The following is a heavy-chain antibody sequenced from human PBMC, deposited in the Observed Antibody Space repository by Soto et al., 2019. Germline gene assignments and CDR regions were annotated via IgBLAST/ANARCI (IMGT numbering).Heavy chain of an antibody. CDR3: ARTSVNWGSRGLVDY. V-gene: IGHV2-5*02. Sequence: QITLKESGPTLVKPTQTLTLTCTFSGFSLSTSGVGVGWIRQPPGKALEWLAFLYWDDDKRYSPSLKSRLTITKDTSNNRVLLTMTNMDPVDTATYYCARTSVNWGSRGLVDYWGQGTLVTVAS. D-gene: IGHD7-27*01. CDR1: GFSLSTSGVG. J-gene: IGHJ4*02. CDR2: LYWDDDK.